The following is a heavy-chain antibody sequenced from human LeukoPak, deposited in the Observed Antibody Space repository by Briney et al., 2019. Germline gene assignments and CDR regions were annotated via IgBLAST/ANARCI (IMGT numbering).Heavy chain of an antibody. D-gene: IGHD2-15*01. CDR3: ARGGGDIVVVVAAIGSYYGMDV. J-gene: IGHJ6*04. CDR2: IYHSGST. Sequence: PSETLSLTCAVSDGSISSSNWWSWVRQPPGKGLEWIGEIYHSGSTNYNPSLKSRVTISVDKSKNPFSLKLSSVTAADTAVYYCARGGGDIVVVVAAIGSYYGMDVWGKGTTVTVSS. V-gene: IGHV4-4*02. CDR1: DGSISSSNW.